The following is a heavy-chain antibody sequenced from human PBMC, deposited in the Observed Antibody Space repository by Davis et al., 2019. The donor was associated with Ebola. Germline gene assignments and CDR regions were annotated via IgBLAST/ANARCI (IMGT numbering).Heavy chain of an antibody. V-gene: IGHV4-39*07. CDR2: IYYSGST. CDR3: ARKSIAVAGQLDY. CDR1: GGSISSSSYY. Sequence: PSETLSLTCTVSGGSISSSSYYWGWIRQPPGKGLEWIGSIYYSGSTYYNPSLKSRVTISVDTSKNQFSLKLSSVTAADTAVYYCARKSIAVAGQLDYWGQGTLVTVSS. D-gene: IGHD6-19*01. J-gene: IGHJ4*02.